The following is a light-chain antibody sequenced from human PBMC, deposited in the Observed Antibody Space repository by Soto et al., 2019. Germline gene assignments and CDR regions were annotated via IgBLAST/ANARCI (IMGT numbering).Light chain of an antibody. Sequence: EIVMTQSPATLSLCPGARSTRSCRASQSVSSKLAWYQQRPGXAPXLLIYSASSRATGIPDRFSGSGSGTDFTLTIERLEPEDFAVYYCQHYGMSPRPFGQGTKVDI. CDR3: QHYGMSPRP. CDR2: SAS. V-gene: IGKV3-20*01. CDR1: QSVSSK. J-gene: IGKJ1*01.